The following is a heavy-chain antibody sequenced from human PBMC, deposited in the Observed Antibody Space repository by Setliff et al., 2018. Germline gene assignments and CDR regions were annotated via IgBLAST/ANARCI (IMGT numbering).Heavy chain of an antibody. Sequence: LRLSCAASGFTFSSFWMSWVRQSPGKGLEWVANINQDGSGKYYVDSVKGRFTISRDNAKNSLYLQMDSLRGDDTAVYYCAKERTMAVSSIPDYWGQGVLVTV. D-gene: IGHD2-21*02. J-gene: IGHJ4*02. CDR2: INQDGSGK. CDR1: GFTFSSFW. CDR3: AKERTMAVSSIPDY. V-gene: IGHV3-7*01.